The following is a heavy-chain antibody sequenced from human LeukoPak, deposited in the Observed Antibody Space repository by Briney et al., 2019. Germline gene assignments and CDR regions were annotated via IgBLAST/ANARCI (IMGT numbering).Heavy chain of an antibody. J-gene: IGHJ4*02. V-gene: IGHV1-18*01. CDR1: GYTFTSYG. CDR2: ISAYNGNT. D-gene: IGHD3-10*01. CDR3: AVGITMVRGVIRPTYFDY. Sequence: GASVNVSCKASGYTFTSYGISWVRQAPGQGLEWMGWISAYNGNTNYAQKLQGRVTMTTDTSTSTAYMELRSLRSDDTAVYYCAVGITMVRGVIRPTYFDYWGQGTLVTVSS.